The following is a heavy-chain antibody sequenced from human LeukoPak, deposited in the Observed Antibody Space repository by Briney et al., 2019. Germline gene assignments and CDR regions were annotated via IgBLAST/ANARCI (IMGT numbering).Heavy chain of an antibody. V-gene: IGHV3-30*02. J-gene: IGHJ4*02. CDR2: IRYDGTKK. D-gene: IGHD3-10*01. CDR3: VLLSLTPG. CDR1: QFTFSSYG. Sequence: GGSLRLSCAASQFTFSSYGMHWVRQAPGKGLEWVTFIRYDGTKKYVDSVKGRFTISRDNSKNTLYLQMNSLRAEDTAVYYCVLLSLTPGWGQGTLVTVSS.